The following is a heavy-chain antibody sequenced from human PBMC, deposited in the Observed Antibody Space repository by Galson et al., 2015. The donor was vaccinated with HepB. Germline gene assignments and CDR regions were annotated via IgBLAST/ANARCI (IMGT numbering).Heavy chain of an antibody. V-gene: IGHV1-69*13. D-gene: IGHD5-12*01. CDR1: GGTFSSYG. Sequence: SVKVSCKASGGTFSSYGISWVRQAPGQGLEWMGGIIPMFDTVNYAQKLQGRVTITADESTSTAYMELCSLRSEDTAVYYCARVKDGYSGYGWFNPWGQGTLVTVSS. J-gene: IGHJ5*02. CDR3: ARVKDGYSGYGWFNP. CDR2: IIPMFDTV.